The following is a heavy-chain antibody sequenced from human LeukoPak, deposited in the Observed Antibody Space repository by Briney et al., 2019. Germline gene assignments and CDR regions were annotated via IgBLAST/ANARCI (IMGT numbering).Heavy chain of an antibody. J-gene: IGHJ6*03. Sequence: GGSLRLSCAASGFTFSSYTMSWVRQAPGKGKEWVSLISGSGGITYYADSVKGRFTISRDNAKNSLYLQMNSLRAEDTAVYYCARVGYCSSTSCYDYYYYMDVWGKGTTVTVSS. V-gene: IGHV3-23*01. CDR1: GFTFSSYT. CDR3: ARVGYCSSTSCYDYYYYMDV. CDR2: ISGSGGIT. D-gene: IGHD2-2*01.